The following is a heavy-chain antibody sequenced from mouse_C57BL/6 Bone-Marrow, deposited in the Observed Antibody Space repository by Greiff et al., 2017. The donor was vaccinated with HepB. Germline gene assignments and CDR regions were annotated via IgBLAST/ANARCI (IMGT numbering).Heavy chain of an antibody. D-gene: IGHD1-1*01. CDR2: INPGSGGT. CDR1: GYAFTNYL. CDR3: ARWPWYGSRGTWVAY. V-gene: IGHV1-54*01. J-gene: IGHJ3*01. Sequence: QVQLQQSGAELVRPGTSVKVSCKASGYAFTNYLIEWVKQRPGQGLEWIGVINPGSGGTNYNEKFKGKATLTAGKSSSTAYMQLSSLTSEDSAVYFGARWPWYGSRGTWVAYGGQGTLVTVSA.